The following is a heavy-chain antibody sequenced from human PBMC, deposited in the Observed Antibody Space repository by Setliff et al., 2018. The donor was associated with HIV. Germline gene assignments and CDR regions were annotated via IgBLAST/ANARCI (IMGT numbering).Heavy chain of an antibody. Sequence: GGSLRLSCAASGFTFSSYAMHWVRQAPGKGLEWVAVISYDERHKFYANSVKGRFTISRDNPKRALYLQIDSLRAEDTAGYYCAKDSEFFPAPDRSGYMDHWGQGIPVTVSA. CDR3: AKDSEFFPAPDRSGYMDH. CDR2: ISYDERHK. V-gene: IGHV3-30*04. D-gene: IGHD5-12*01. CDR1: GFTFSSYA. J-gene: IGHJ4*02.